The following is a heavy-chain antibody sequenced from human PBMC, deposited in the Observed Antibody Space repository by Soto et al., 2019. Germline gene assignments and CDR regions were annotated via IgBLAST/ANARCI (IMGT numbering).Heavy chain of an antibody. D-gene: IGHD2-15*01. CDR1: GFTFSSYA. V-gene: IGHV3-23*01. J-gene: IGHJ1*01. Sequence: GSLRLSCAASGFTFSSYAMSWVRRAPGKGLEWVSAIGGSDGSTYYIGSVKGRFTISRDNSKNTLYLQMNSLRAEDTAVYYCAKAHDFVGGGKFFQHWGQGTLVTVSS. CDR2: IGGSDGST. CDR3: AKAHDFVGGGKFFQH.